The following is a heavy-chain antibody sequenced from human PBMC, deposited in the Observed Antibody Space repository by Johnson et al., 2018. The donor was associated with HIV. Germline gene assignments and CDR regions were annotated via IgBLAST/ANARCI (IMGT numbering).Heavy chain of an antibody. CDR2: INWDGGST. V-gene: IGHV3-20*04. J-gene: IGHJ3*02. Sequence: VQLVESGGGVVQPGGSLRFSCAASGFIFDDYSMNWVRQAPGKGLEWVSGINWDGGSTGYADSVKGRFTISRDNAKNSLYLQMNSLRAEDTAIYYGAREKEMTRLGAFDIWGQGTMVTVSS. CDR1: GFIFDDYS. CDR3: AREKEMTRLGAFDI. D-gene: IGHD3-16*01.